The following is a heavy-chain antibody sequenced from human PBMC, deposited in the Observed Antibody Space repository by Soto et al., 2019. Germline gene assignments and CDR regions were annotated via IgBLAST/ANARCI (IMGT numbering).Heavy chain of an antibody. J-gene: IGHJ4*02. V-gene: IGHV5-51*03. Sequence: EVQLVQSGAEVKKPGESPKSSCKGSGYSFTSYWIVWVRQMPGKGLEWMGIIYPGDSDTRYSPSFQGQVTISDNKYISTAYLQWSSLKASDTAMYYSARRLAYCGGDCYSDWGQGTLVTVSS. D-gene: IGHD2-21*02. CDR1: GYSFTSYW. CDR2: IYPGDSDT. CDR3: ARRLAYCGGDCYSD.